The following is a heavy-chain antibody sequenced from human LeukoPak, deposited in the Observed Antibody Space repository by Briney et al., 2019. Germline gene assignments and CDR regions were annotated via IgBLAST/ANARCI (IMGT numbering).Heavy chain of an antibody. V-gene: IGHV3-7*03. CDR2: IKPDGSQK. J-gene: IGHJ4*02. Sequence: PGGSLRLSCAASGFTFSSYWMNWVRQAPGKGLEWVANIKPDGSQKYYVDSVKGRFTISRDNAESSLYLQMNSLRAEDTAVYYCAGEGFGTWGQGTLVTVSS. CDR1: GFTFSSYW. D-gene: IGHD3-10*01. CDR3: AGEGFGT.